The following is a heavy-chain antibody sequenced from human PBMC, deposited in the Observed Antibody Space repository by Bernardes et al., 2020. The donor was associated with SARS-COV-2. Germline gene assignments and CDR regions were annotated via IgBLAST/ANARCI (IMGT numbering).Heavy chain of an antibody. Sequence: ASAKVSCKVSGYTLTALSMHWVRQAPGQGLEWMGGFDPEDGETIYAQKFQGRVTMTEDTSTDTAYMELSSLRSEDTAVYYCATDASSKYQLLYRGGMDVWGKGTTVTVSS. D-gene: IGHD2-2*02. J-gene: IGHJ6*04. CDR1: GYTLTALS. CDR2: FDPEDGET. CDR3: ATDASSKYQLLYRGGMDV. V-gene: IGHV1-24*01.